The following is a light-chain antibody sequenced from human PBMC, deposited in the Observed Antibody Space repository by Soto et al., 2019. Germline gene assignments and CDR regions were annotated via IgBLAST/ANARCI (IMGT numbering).Light chain of an antibody. Sequence: QTVVTQEPSLTVSPGGTVTLTCGSSTGAVTSGHYPYWFQQKPGQAPSTLIYDTSKKHSCTPARFSGSLLGGKAALTLSGAQHEDEAEYYCFVSYSGARVFGGGTKVTVL. V-gene: IGLV7-46*01. J-gene: IGLJ3*02. CDR1: TGAVTSGHY. CDR3: FVSYSGARV. CDR2: DTS.